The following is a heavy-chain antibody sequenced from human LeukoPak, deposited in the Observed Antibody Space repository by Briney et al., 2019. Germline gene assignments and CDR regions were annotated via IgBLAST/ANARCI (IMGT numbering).Heavy chain of an antibody. CDR3: ASRFPAAGAFDF. J-gene: IGHJ3*01. Sequence: SVKVSCKASGGSFSSYAISWVRQAPGRGLEWMGGIIPIFGTANYAQKFQGRVAITTGESTSTAYMELSSLRSEDTAVYYCASRFPAAGAFDFWGQGTMVTVSS. D-gene: IGHD3-3*01. CDR1: GGSFSSYA. CDR2: IIPIFGTA. V-gene: IGHV1-69*05.